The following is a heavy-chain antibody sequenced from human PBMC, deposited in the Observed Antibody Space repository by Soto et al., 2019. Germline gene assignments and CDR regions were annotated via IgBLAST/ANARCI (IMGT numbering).Heavy chain of an antibody. V-gene: IGHV3-30*04. CDR1: GFTFSSYA. Sequence: PGGSLRLSCAASGFTFSSYAMSWVRQAPGKGLEWVTLISNDGTNKYYADSMKGRFTISRDNSKKTVYLQMNSLRAEDTAVYYCARDVSGYCTSTNCYEIGYFDLWGRGTLVTVSS. D-gene: IGHD2-2*01. J-gene: IGHJ2*01. CDR3: ARDVSGYCTSTNCYEIGYFDL. CDR2: ISNDGTNK.